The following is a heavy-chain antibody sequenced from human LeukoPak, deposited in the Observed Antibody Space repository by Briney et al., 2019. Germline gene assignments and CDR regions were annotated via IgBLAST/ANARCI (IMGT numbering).Heavy chain of an antibody. D-gene: IGHD5-12*01. Sequence: ASVKVSWKASGGTFSSYAISWVRQAPGQGLEWMGGIIPIFGTANYAQKFQGRVTITADKSTSTAYMELSSLRSEDTAVYYCARVRESGYDFDYWGQGTLVTVSS. CDR1: GGTFSSYA. J-gene: IGHJ4*02. V-gene: IGHV1-69*06. CDR2: IIPIFGTA. CDR3: ARVRESGYDFDY.